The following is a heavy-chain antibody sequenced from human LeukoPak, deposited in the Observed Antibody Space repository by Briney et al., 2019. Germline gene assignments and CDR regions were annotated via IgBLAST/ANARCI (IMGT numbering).Heavy chain of an antibody. D-gene: IGHD3-10*01. CDR3: AKDRGPGYFDY. Sequence: PGGSLRLSCAASGFTFSPYEMNWVRQAPGKGLEWVSYISGSGSTIYYADSVKGRFTISRDNAKNSLYLQMNSLRAEDTAVYYCAKDRGPGYFDYWGQGTLVTVSS. CDR1: GFTFSPYE. V-gene: IGHV3-48*03. CDR2: ISGSGSTI. J-gene: IGHJ4*02.